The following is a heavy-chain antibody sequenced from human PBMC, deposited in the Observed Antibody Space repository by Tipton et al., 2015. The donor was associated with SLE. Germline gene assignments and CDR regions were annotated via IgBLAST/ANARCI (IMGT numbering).Heavy chain of an antibody. CDR3: ARGRRGLFDY. D-gene: IGHD2-15*01. CDR2: IYYSGST. J-gene: IGHJ4*02. Sequence: TLSLTCTVSGGSISSHYWSWIRQPPGKGLEWIGYIYYSGSTNYNPSLKSRVTISVDTSKNQFSLKLSSVTAADTAVYYCARGRRGLFDYWGQGTLVTVSS. V-gene: IGHV4-59*11. CDR1: GGSISSHY.